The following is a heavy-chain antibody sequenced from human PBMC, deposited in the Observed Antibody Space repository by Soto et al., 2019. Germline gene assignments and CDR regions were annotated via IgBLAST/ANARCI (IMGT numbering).Heavy chain of an antibody. CDR1: GFSLSTNEVG. J-gene: IGHJ5*02. Sequence: SGPTLVKPTQTLTLTCTFSGFSLSTNEVGVGWIRQSPGKAPEWLALIYWNDDKRYRPSLRSRLTITKDTSNDQVVLTMTDMDPVDTATYYCAHTLLRLGQVNWFDPWGQGTLVTVSS. V-gene: IGHV2-5*01. CDR3: AHTLLRLGQVNWFDP. D-gene: IGHD5-12*01. CDR2: IYWNDDK.